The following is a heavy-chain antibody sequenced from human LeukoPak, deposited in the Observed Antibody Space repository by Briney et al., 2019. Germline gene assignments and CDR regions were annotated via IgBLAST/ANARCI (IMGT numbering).Heavy chain of an antibody. V-gene: IGHV1-2*02. CDR2: INPNSSGT. Sequence: ASVKVSCKASGYTFTGYYMHWVRQAPRQGLEWMGWINPNSSGTNYAHTFQSRVTMIRDTTISTAYMELSRLRSADTPLFYCARDPGGGIVVVPAALGFDYWGQGTLVTVSS. D-gene: IGHD2-2*01. J-gene: IGHJ4*02. CDR3: ARDPGGGIVVVPAALGFDY. CDR1: GYTFTGYY.